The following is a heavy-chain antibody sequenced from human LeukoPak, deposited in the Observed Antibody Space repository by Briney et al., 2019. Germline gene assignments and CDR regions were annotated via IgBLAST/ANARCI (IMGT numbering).Heavy chain of an antibody. CDR2: IYYSGST. D-gene: IGHD3-16*02. CDR1: GGSIISSSYY. CDR3: VRAGSELGELSLDY. J-gene: IGHJ4*02. Sequence: SETLSLTCIVSGGSIISSSYYWGWIRQPPGKGLEWIGSIYYSGSTYYNPSLKSRVTISVDTSTNQFSLKLSSVTAADTAVYYCVRAGSELGELSLDYWGQGTLVTVSS. V-gene: IGHV4-39*07.